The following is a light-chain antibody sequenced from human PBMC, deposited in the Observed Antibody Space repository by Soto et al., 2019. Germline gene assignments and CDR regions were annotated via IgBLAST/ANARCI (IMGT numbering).Light chain of an antibody. CDR2: EVV. J-gene: IGLJ1*01. CDR3: KSYAGSNTLV. V-gene: IGLV2-8*01. Sequence: QSVLTQPPSASGSPGQSVTISCTGTKNDIGVYDFVSWYQHHPGKAPRLIIYEVVQRPSGVPDRFSGSKSGNTASLTVSGLQAADEADYFCKSYAGSNTLVFGTGTKGTVL. CDR1: KNDIGVYDF.